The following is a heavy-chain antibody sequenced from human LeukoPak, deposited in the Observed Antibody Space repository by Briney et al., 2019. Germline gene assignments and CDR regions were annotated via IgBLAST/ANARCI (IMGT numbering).Heavy chain of an antibody. V-gene: IGHV3-33*01. CDR1: GFTFSSYG. CDR3: ARSYSSSWYPANASDI. D-gene: IGHD6-13*01. J-gene: IGHJ3*02. Sequence: GGSLSLSCAASGFTFSSYGMHWVRQAPGKGLEWVAVLWYDGSNKYYADSVKGRFTISRDNSKNTLYLQMNSLRAEDTAVYYCARSYSSSWYPANASDIWGQGTMVTVSS. CDR2: LWYDGSNK.